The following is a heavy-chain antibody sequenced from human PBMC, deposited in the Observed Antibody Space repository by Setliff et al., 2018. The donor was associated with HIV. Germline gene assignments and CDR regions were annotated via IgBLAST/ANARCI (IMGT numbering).Heavy chain of an antibody. D-gene: IGHD2-15*01. CDR1: GGSFTSYY. V-gene: IGHV4-34*01. Sequence: SETLSLTCAVYGGSFTSYYWTWIRQAPGKDLEWIGEINHNGGTHYNPSLSSRVTISFDASKKYFSLKLTSVTAADTAMYYCATYSAGEGGRGHWGQGTLVTVSS. CDR2: INHNGGT. J-gene: IGHJ4*02. CDR3: ATYSAGEGGRGH.